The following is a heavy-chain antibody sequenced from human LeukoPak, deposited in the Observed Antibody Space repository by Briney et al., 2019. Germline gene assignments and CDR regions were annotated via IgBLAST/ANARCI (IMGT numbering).Heavy chain of an antibody. V-gene: IGHV1-46*01. D-gene: IGHD4-17*01. Sequence: GASVKVSCKASGYTFTSYYMHWVRQAPGQGLEWMGIINPSGGSTSYAQKFQGRVTMTRDTSTSTVYMELSSLRSEDTAVYYCARDMNVDYGFCCDYSFDPWGQGTLVTVSS. J-gene: IGHJ5*02. CDR1: GYTFTSYY. CDR2: INPSGGST. CDR3: ARDMNVDYGFCCDYSFDP.